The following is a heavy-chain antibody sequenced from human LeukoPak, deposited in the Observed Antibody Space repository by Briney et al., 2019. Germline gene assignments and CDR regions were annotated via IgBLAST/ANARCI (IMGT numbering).Heavy chain of an antibody. CDR3: ARDPVGGSTIFDY. CDR1: GDSVSTNSAA. V-gene: IGHV6-1*01. D-gene: IGHD1-26*01. Sequence: SQTLSLTCAISGDSVSTNSAAWNWIRQSPSRGLEWLGRTYYRSKWYYDYAVAVKSRISINPDTSKNQFSLQLSSVTPEDTAVYYCARDPVGGSTIFDYWGQGTLVTVSS. CDR2: TYYRSKWYY. J-gene: IGHJ4*02.